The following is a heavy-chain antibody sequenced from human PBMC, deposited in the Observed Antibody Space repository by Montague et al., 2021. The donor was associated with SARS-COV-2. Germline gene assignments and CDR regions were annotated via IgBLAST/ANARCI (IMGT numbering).Heavy chain of an antibody. CDR1: GYSISSGYF. Sequence: SETLSLTCTVFGYSISSGYFWAWLRQPPGKGLEWIGSIYHAGYINYNPSLKSRVSISIDTSRNQISLRVTDVAAADTAVYYCARAPCVGDCNSLAIWFDPWGQGTLVSVSS. D-gene: IGHD2-21*02. CDR2: IYHAGYI. J-gene: IGHJ5*02. V-gene: IGHV4-38-2*02. CDR3: ARAPCVGDCNSLAIWFDP.